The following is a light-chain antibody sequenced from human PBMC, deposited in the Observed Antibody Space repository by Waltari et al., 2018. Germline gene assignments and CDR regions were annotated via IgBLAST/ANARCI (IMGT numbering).Light chain of an antibody. CDR3: SSYTSSNTLV. CDR2: NVI. CDR1: SSDVGGYKS. Sequence: QSALTQPASVSGSPGPSIPISCPGTSSDVGGYKSLSWYQQYPGKAPKLMIYNVIGRPSGVSERFSGSKSGDTASLTISGLQAEDEADYFCSSYTSSNTLVFGGGTKLTVL. J-gene: IGLJ3*02. V-gene: IGLV2-14*03.